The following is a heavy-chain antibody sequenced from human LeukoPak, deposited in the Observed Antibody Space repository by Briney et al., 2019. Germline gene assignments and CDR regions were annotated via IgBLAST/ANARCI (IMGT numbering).Heavy chain of an antibody. CDR2: ISYDGTQK. V-gene: IGHV3-30*04. CDR1: GFTFSSYA. CDR3: VRERLGYFDS. J-gene: IGHJ4*02. D-gene: IGHD6-19*01. Sequence: PGRPLRLSCEASGFTFSSYAIHWVRQAPGEGLERVAVISYDGTQKYYADSVKGRFTISRDNSENILDLQMNSLRAEDTAVYYCVRERLGYFDSWGQGTLVTVSS.